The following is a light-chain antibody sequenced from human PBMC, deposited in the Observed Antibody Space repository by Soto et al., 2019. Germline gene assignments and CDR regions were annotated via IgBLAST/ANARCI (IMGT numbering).Light chain of an antibody. CDR3: CSYAGSYTLV. Sequence: QSALTQPASVSGSHGQSITISCTGTASNVGGFNLVSWYQQHPGKAPKVMIYDVSKRPSGVPDRFSGSKSGNTASLTISGLQAEDEADYYCCSYAGSYTLVFGGGTKLTVL. J-gene: IGLJ2*01. V-gene: IGLV2-11*01. CDR2: DVS. CDR1: ASNVGGFNL.